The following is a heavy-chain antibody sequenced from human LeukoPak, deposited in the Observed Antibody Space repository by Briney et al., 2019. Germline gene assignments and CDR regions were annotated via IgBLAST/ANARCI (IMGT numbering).Heavy chain of an antibody. CDR2: IGTAGDT. D-gene: IGHD1-26*01. CDR1: GFIFSSFD. J-gene: IGHJ4*02. V-gene: IGHV3-13*01. CDR3: ARGLYSGSYFFDL. Sequence: PGGSLRLSCAASGFIFSSFDMHWVRQPTGKGLEWVSGIGTAGDTYFPTSVKGRFTISRGNAKNSLYLQINSLRDGDTAVYYCARGLYSGSYFFDLWGQGILVTVSS.